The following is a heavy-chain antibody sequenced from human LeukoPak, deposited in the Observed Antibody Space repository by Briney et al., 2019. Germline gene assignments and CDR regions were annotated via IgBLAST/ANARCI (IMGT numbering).Heavy chain of an antibody. CDR2: INAGNGNT. Sequence: GASVKVSCKASGYTFTTYAMHWVRQAPGQRLEWMGWINAGNGNTKYSQKFQGRVTITRDTSASTAYMELSSLRSEDTAVYYCARFGLNCGGNPGDYWGQGTLVTVSS. CDR3: ARFGLNCGGNPGDY. D-gene: IGHD4-23*01. J-gene: IGHJ4*02. V-gene: IGHV1-3*01. CDR1: GYTFTTYA.